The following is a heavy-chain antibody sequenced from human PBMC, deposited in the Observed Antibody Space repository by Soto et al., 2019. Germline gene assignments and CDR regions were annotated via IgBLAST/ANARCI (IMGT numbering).Heavy chain of an antibody. Sequence: HPGGSLRLSCAVSGFTFSNYWMSWVRQAPGKGLEWVSAISGSGGSTYYADSVKGRFTISRDNSKNTLYLQMNSLRAEDTAVYYCANDRYDILTGPVWGQGTTVTVSS. CDR2: ISGSGGST. V-gene: IGHV3-23*01. D-gene: IGHD3-9*01. CDR1: GFTFSNYW. CDR3: ANDRYDILTGPV. J-gene: IGHJ6*02.